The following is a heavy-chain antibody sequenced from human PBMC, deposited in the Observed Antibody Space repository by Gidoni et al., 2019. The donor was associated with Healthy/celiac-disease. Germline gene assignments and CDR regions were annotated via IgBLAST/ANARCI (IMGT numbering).Heavy chain of an antibody. CDR3: ARGQAAADLDI. CDR2: IYPGDSDT. J-gene: IGHJ3*02. D-gene: IGHD6-13*01. CDR1: GYSFTSYW. V-gene: IGHV5-51*03. Sequence: EVQLVQSGAEGKKPGESLKISCRGSGYSFTSYWIGWGRQMPGKGLEWMGIIYPGDSDTRYSPSCQGQVTSSADKSSSTAYLQGSSLKASDTAMYYCARGQAAADLDIWGQGTMVTVSS.